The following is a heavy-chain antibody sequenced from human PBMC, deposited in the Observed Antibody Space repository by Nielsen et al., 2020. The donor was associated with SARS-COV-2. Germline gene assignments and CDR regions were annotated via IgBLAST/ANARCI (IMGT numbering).Heavy chain of an antibody. CDR2: ISHSGTT. CDR1: GESFSGYY. J-gene: IGHJ6*03. D-gene: IGHD3-10*01. Sequence: SETLSLTCAVSGESFSGYYQWSWIRQPPGKGLEWIGEISHSGTTNYNPSLKSRVTMSLDSSKNQFSLKLRSVTAADTAVYFCARVQITMVRGVIITETYYYYYMDVWGKGTTVTVSS. CDR3: ARVQITMVRGVIITETYYYYYMDV. V-gene: IGHV4-34*01.